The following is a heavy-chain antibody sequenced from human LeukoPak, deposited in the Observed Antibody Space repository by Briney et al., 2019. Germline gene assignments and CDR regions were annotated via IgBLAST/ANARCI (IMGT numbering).Heavy chain of an antibody. V-gene: IGHV3-30*02. CDR3: AKELYNYGDYGAEGLDV. CDR2: ISYDGSSE. CDR1: GFTFGNYG. D-gene: IGHD4-17*01. Sequence: GGSLRLSCAVSGFTFGNYGMHWVRQATGKGLEWVAFISYDGSSEYYAGSVKGRFTISRDNSKITVYLQMNSLKAEDTAVYYCAKELYNYGDYGAEGLDVGGQGTTVTVS. J-gene: IGHJ6*02.